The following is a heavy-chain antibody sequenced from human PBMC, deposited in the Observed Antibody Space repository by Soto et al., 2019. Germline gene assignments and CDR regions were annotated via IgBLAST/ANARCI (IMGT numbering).Heavy chain of an antibody. CDR3: ARAGIAAAGSGEYGMDV. D-gene: IGHD6-13*01. J-gene: IGHJ6*02. CDR1: GGTFSSYA. Sequence: QVQLVQSGAEVKKPGSSVKVSCKASGGTFSSYAISWVRQAPGQGLEWMGGIIPIFGTANYAQKFQGRVTITADKSTSTAYMELSSLRSEDTAVYYCARAGIAAAGSGEYGMDVWGQGTTVIVSS. V-gene: IGHV1-69*06. CDR2: IIPIFGTA.